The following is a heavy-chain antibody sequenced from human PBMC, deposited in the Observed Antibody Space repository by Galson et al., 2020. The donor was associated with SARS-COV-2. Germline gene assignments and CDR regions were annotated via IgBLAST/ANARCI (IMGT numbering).Heavy chain of an antibody. CDR2: IYHSGST. J-gene: IGHJ5*02. D-gene: IGHD3-16*01. CDR3: ARGGWMTKGEDNWFDP. Sequence: ASETLSLTCTVSGYSISSGYYWGWIRQPPGKGLEWIGSIYHSGSTYYNPSLKSRVTISVDTSKNQFSLKLSSVTAADTAVYYCARGGWMTKGEDNWFDPWGQGTLVTVSS. CDR1: GYSISSGYY. V-gene: IGHV4-38-2*02.